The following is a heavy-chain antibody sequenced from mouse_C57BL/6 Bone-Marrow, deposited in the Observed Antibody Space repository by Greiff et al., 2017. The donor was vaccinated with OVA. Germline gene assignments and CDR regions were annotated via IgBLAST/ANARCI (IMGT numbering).Heavy chain of an antibody. CDR3: VRQSSPDWEGGSWFAY. V-gene: IGHV10-1*01. J-gene: IGHJ3*01. CDR2: IRSKSNNYAT. D-gene: IGHD4-1*01. Sequence: EVKLMESGGGLVQPKGSLKLSCAASGFSFNTYAMNWVRQAPGKGLEWVARIRSKSNNYATYYADSVKDRFTISRDDSESMLYLQMNNLKTEDTAMYYCVRQSSPDWEGGSWFAYWGQGTLVTVSA. CDR1: GFSFNTYA.